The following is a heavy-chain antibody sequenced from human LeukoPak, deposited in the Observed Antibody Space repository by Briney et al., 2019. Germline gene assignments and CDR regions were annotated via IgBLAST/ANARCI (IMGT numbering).Heavy chain of an antibody. D-gene: IGHD1-26*01. CDR1: GFTFSSYG. CDR2: IWYDGSNK. V-gene: IGHV3-33*01. J-gene: IGHJ6*02. Sequence: PGGSLSLSCAASGFTFSSYGMHWVRQAPGKGLEWVAVIWYDGSNKYYADSVKGRFTISRDNSKNTLYLQMSSLRAEDTAVYYCARDREGNSGSYYYPIYYYYGMDVWGQGTTVTVSS. CDR3: ARDREGNSGSYYYPIYYYYGMDV.